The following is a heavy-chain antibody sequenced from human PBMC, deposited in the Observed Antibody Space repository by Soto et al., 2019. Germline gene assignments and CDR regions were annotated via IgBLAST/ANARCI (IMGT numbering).Heavy chain of an antibody. V-gene: IGHV1-2*02. D-gene: IGHD3-3*01. Sequence: ASVKVSCKASGYTFTGYYMHWVRQAPGQGLEWMGWINPNSGGTNYAQKFQGRVTMTRDTSISTAYMELRGLRSDDTAVYYCARDYRNTIFEDPGWFDPWGQGTLVTVSS. CDR3: ARDYRNTIFEDPGWFDP. J-gene: IGHJ5*02. CDR2: INPNSGGT. CDR1: GYTFTGYY.